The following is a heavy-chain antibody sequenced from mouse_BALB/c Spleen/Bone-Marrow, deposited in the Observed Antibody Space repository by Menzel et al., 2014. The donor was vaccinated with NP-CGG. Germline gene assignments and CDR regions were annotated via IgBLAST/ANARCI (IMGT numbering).Heavy chain of an antibody. CDR2: IRNKANGYTT. Sequence: EVMLVESGGGSVQPGGSLRLSCATSGFTFTDYYMSWVRQPPGKALEWLGFIRNKANGYTTEYSASVKGRFTISRDNSKRILYLQMNALRAEDSATYYCARDENVGIYWYFDVWGAGTTVIVSS. V-gene: IGHV7-3*02. CDR1: GFTFTDYY. CDR3: ARDENVGIYWYFDV. J-gene: IGHJ1*01.